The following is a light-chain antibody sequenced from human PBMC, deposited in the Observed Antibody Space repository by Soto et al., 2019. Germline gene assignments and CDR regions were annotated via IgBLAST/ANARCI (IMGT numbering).Light chain of an antibody. CDR3: ASFTTSSTRV. J-gene: IGLJ1*01. Sequence: QSVLTQPASVSGSPGQSITVSSTGSTTDIGTYNYVSWYQQLPGKAPKLIIFEVTNRPSGVSDRFSGSKSDNTASLTISGLQTEDEADYYCASFTTSSTRVFGSGTKVTVL. CDR2: EVT. V-gene: IGLV2-14*01. CDR1: TTDIGTYNY.